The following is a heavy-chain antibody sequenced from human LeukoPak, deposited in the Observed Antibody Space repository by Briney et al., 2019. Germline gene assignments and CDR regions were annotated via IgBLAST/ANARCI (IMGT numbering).Heavy chain of an antibody. J-gene: IGHJ4*02. CDR2: ISSGSSYT. V-gene: IGHV3-11*06. CDR3: ARVPNGDLDY. CDR1: GFTFSDYY. D-gene: IGHD4-17*01. Sequence: PGGSLRLSCAASGFTFSDYYMSWIRQAPGKGLEWLSHISSGSSYTSYADSVKGRFTISRDNAKNPLYLQINSLRAEDTAVYYCARVPNGDLDYWGQGTLVTVSS.